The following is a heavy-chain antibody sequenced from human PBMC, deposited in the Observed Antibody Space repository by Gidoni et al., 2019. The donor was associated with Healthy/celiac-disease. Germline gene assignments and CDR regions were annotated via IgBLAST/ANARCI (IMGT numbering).Heavy chain of an antibody. Sequence: VQLQESGPGLVKPAQTLSLTCTVSGGSISRGGYYWSWIRQHPGKGLEWIGYIYYSGSTYYNPSLQSRVTISVATSKNQFSLKLSSVPAADTAVYYCACSVDTAMEGAPYFDYWGQGTLVTVSS. V-gene: IGHV4-31*03. CDR3: ACSVDTAMEGAPYFDY. CDR1: GGSISRGGYY. J-gene: IGHJ4*02. CDR2: IYYSGST. D-gene: IGHD5-18*01.